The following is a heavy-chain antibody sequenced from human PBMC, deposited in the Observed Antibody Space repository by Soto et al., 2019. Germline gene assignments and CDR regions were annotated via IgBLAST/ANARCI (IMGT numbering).Heavy chain of an antibody. CDR1: GYTFTSYG. Sequence: QVHLVQSGAEVKKPGASVKVSCKASGYTFTSYGTTWVRQAPGQGLEWMGWISAHNGNTDYAQKLQGRVIVTRDTPTSTAYMELRSLISDDTAVYYCARGRYGDYWGQGALVTVSS. CDR3: ARGRYGDY. J-gene: IGHJ4*02. CDR2: ISAHNGNT. V-gene: IGHV1-18*01. D-gene: IGHD1-1*01.